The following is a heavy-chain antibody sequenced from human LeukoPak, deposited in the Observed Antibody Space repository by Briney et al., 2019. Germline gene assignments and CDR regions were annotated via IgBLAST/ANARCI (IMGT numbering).Heavy chain of an antibody. CDR2: INHSGST. Sequence: SETLSLTCAVYGGSFSGYYWSWIRQPPGKGLEWIGEINHSGSTSYNPSLKSRVTISVDTSKNQFSLKLSSVTAADTAVYYCARGRYYGSGSYRYWGQGTLVTVSS. CDR1: GGSFSGYY. D-gene: IGHD3-10*01. CDR3: ARGRYYGSGSYRY. V-gene: IGHV4-34*01. J-gene: IGHJ4*02.